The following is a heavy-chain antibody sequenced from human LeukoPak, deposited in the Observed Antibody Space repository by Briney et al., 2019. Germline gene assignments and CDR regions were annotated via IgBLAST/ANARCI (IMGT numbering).Heavy chain of an antibody. CDR2: IWYDGSSK. J-gene: IGHJ4*02. CDR3: ARDFELSH. V-gene: IGHV3-33*01. Sequence: GGSLRLSCAASGFTFSSYGMHWVRQAPGKGLEWVALIWYDGSSKHYADSVRGRFTISRDNSKNTLYLQMNCLRAEDTAVYYCARDFELSHWGQGTLVTVSS. CDR1: GFTFSSYG. D-gene: IGHD3-16*02.